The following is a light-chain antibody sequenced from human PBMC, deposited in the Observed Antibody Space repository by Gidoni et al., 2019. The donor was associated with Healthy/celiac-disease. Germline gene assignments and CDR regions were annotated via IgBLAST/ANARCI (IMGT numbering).Light chain of an antibody. CDR2: LGS. Sequence: DIVMTQSPLSLPVTPGQPASISCRSSQSLLQSNGYNYLDWYLQKQGQSPQLLIYLGSNRASGVPDRFSGSGSGTDFTLKISRVEAEDVGVYYCMQALQTLWTFGQGTKVEIK. J-gene: IGKJ1*01. CDR1: QSLLQSNGYNY. CDR3: MQALQTLWT. V-gene: IGKV2-28*01.